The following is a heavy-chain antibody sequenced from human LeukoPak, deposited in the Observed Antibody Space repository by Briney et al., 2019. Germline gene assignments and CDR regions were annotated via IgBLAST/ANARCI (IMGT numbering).Heavy chain of an antibody. Sequence: GSLRLSCAASGFTFSDYFMNWVRQAPGKGLEYVSSISGSSRHIYYADSVKGRFTISRGNTKSSLYLQMNSLRVEDMAVYYCARGYCGGDCYGDWGQGTLVTVSS. CDR3: ARGYCGGDCYGD. J-gene: IGHJ1*01. D-gene: IGHD2-21*02. CDR2: ISGSSRHI. V-gene: IGHV3-21*01. CDR1: GFTFSDYF.